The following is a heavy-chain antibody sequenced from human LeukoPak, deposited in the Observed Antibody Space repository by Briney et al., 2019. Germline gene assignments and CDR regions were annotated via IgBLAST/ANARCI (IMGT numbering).Heavy chain of an antibody. D-gene: IGHD5-24*01. Sequence: SETLSLTCAVSGYSISSGYYWGWIRQPPGKGLEWIGSIYHSGSTNYNPSLKSRVTISVDTSKNQFSLKLNSATAADAAVFYCARGDDWFDPWGQGTLVTVSS. V-gene: IGHV4-38-2*01. CDR2: IYHSGST. CDR3: ARGDDWFDP. J-gene: IGHJ5*02. CDR1: GYSISSGYY.